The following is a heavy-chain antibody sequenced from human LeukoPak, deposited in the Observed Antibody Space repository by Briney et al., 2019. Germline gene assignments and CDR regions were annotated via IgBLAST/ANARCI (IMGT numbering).Heavy chain of an antibody. D-gene: IGHD4-17*01. V-gene: IGHV3-7*01. CDR3: ARENDYGEYAGYFDY. CDR2: IKEDGSEK. Sequence: GGSLRLSCAASGFTLTIYWMSWVRQAPGKGLEWVANIKEDGSEKYYVDSVKGRFTISRDNRKNSLYLQMNSLRAGDTAVYNCARENDYGEYAGYFDYWGQGTLVTVSS. J-gene: IGHJ4*02. CDR1: GFTLTIYW.